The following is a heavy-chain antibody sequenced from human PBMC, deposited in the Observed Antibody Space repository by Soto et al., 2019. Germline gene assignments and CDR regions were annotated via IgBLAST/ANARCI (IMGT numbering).Heavy chain of an antibody. V-gene: IGHV3-64D*08. CDR3: VKTRGRGRSAAFDH. D-gene: IGHD6-19*01. CDR2: ISANGGYT. Sequence: GGSLRLSCSASGFTFSDYGMHWVRQAPGKGLESVSGISANGGYTYYADSLKGRFIISRDNSKNTLYLQMSSLRGEDTAVYFCVKTRGRGRSAAFDHWGQGALVTVSS. J-gene: IGHJ4*02. CDR1: GFTFSDYG.